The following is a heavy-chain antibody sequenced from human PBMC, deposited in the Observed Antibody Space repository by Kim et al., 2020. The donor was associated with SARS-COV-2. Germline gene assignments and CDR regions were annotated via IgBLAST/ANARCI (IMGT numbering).Heavy chain of an antibody. Sequence: GGSLRLSCIASGFSFSNYWMAWVRQAPGKGPEWVANIQYDESERYYVDSVKGRFIISRDNGKRSLYLQMDSLRAEDTALYYCARDVGGNLENWGQGTLVT. CDR1: GFSFSNYW. J-gene: IGHJ4*02. CDR2: IQYDESER. CDR3: ARDVGGNLEN. V-gene: IGHV3-7*01. D-gene: IGHD2-15*01.